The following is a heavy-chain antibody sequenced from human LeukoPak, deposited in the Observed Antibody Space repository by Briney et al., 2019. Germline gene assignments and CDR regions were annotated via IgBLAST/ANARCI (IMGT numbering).Heavy chain of an antibody. CDR2: IYYSGST. J-gene: IGHJ6*03. Sequence: TPSETLSLTCTVSGGSISSSSYYWGWIRQPPGKGLEWIGSIYYSGSTYYNPSLKSRVTISVDTSKNQFSLKLSSVTAADTAVYYCARAEEGKQLGDYYYYMDVWGKGTTVTVSS. CDR1: GGSISSSSYY. V-gene: IGHV4-39*07. CDR3: ARAEEGKQLGDYYYYMDV. D-gene: IGHD5-18*01.